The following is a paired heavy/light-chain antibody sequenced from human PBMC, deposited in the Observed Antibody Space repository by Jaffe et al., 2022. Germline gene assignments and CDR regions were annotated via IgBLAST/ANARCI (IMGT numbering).Light chain of an antibody. V-gene: IGKV4-1*01. CDR3: QQYYSTPLA. CDR1: QSVLYSSNNKNY. CDR2: WAS. Sequence: DIVMTQSPDSLAVSLGERATINCKSSQSVLYSSNNKNYLAWYQQKPGQPPKLLIYWASTRESGVPDRFSGSGSGTDFTLTISSLQAEDVAVYYCQQYYSTPLAFGQGTKVEIK. J-gene: IGKJ1*01.
Heavy chain of an antibody. D-gene: IGHD4-17*01. Sequence: QVQLVQSGSELKKPGASVKVSCKASGYTFTSYAMNWVRQAPGQGLEWMGWINTNTGNPTYAQGFTGRFVFSLDTSVSTAYLQISSLKAEDTAVYYCARDRSVLKPTTVATLAWFDPWGQGTLVTVSS. J-gene: IGHJ5*02. CDR2: INTNTGNP. CDR3: ARDRSVLKPTTVATLAWFDP. CDR1: GYTFTSYA. V-gene: IGHV7-4-1*02.